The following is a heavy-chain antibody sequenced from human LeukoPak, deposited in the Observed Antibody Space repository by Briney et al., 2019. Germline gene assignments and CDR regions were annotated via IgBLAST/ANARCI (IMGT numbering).Heavy chain of an antibody. D-gene: IGHD4-17*01. V-gene: IGHV3-53*01. J-gene: IGHJ4*02. CDR3: ARAPNYGDYGGQ. CDR1: GFTVSNNY. Sequence: PGGSLRLSCAASGFTVSNNYMSWVRQAPGKGLEWVSLIYGGGTTYYADSVKGRFTISSDSSKNTLYLQMISLRAEDTAVYYCARAPNYGDYGGQWGRGTLVTVSS. CDR2: IYGGGTT.